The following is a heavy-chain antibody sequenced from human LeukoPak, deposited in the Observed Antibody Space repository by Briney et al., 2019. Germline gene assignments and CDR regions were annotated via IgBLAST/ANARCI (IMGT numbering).Heavy chain of an antibody. CDR2: ISSSSSTI. CDR3: ARSTVTTGDY. J-gene: IGHJ4*02. CDR1: GSTFSSYS. D-gene: IGHD4-17*01. V-gene: IGHV3-48*01. Sequence: GGSLRLSCAASGSTFSSYSMNWVRQAPGKGLEWVSYISSSSSTIYYADSVKGRFTIPRDNAKNSLYLQMNSLRAEDTAVYYCARSTVTTGDYWGQGTLVTVSS.